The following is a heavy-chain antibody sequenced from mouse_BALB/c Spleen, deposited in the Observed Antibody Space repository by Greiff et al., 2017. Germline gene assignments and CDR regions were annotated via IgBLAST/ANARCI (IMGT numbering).Heavy chain of an antibody. CDR1: GFNIKDTY. J-gene: IGHJ1*01. D-gene: IGHD2-3*01. V-gene: IGHV14-3*02. CDR2: IDPANGNT. Sequence: EVQVVESGAELVKPGASVKLSCTASGFNIKDTYMHWVKQRPEQGLEWIGRIDPANGNTKYDPKFQGKATITADTSSNTAYLQLSSLTSEDTAVYYCARPIDGYYWYFDVWGAGTTVTVSS. CDR3: ARPIDGYYWYFDV.